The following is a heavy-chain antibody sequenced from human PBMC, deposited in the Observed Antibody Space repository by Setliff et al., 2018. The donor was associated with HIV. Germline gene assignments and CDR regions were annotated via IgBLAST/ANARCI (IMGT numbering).Heavy chain of an antibody. D-gene: IGHD3-22*01. CDR2: IRESGSST. CDR1: GIAFSNYG. CDR3: VGGGSYDSSGYRNFGS. J-gene: IGHJ4*02. V-gene: IGHV3-23*01. Sequence: RLSCTASGIAFSNYGMSWVRQAPGKGLEWVSSIRESGSSTYHADSVKGRFTISRDNSKNTLNLQMNSLRAEDKAVYYCVGGGSYDSSGYRNFGSWGQGTLVTVSS.